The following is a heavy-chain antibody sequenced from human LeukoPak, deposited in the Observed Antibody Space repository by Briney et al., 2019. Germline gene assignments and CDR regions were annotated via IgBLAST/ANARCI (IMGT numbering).Heavy chain of an antibody. CDR1: GYTFTSYG. Sequence: ASVKVSCKASGYTFTSYGISWVRQSPGQGLEWMGWISAYNGNTNYAQKLQGRVTITADESTSTAYMELSSLRSEDTAVYYCARSSSAIFWAFDIWGQGTMVTVSS. D-gene: IGHD3-9*01. CDR3: ARSSSAIFWAFDI. J-gene: IGHJ3*02. V-gene: IGHV1-18*01. CDR2: ISAYNGNT.